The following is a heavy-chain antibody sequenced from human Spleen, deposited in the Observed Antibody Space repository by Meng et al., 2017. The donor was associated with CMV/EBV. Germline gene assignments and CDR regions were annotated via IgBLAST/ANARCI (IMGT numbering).Heavy chain of an antibody. J-gene: IGHJ4*02. V-gene: IGHV3-23*01. CDR2: IRGTGAST. Sequence: GGSLRLSCTASGFPFSNFAMNWVRQAPGKGLEWVSGIRGTGASTYYADSVKGRFTISRDNSKSTVFLQMDSLTAEDTAIYYCAKDRMVVRPRYFDSWGQGTLVTVSS. D-gene: IGHD3-10*01. CDR3: AKDRMVVRPRYFDS. CDR1: GFPFSNFA.